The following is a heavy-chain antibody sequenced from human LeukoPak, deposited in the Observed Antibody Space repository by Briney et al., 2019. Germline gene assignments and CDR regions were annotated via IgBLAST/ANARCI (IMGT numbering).Heavy chain of an antibody. Sequence: VASVKVSCKASGYTFTSYGISCVRQAPGQGLEWMGWISAYNGNTNYAQKLQGGVTMTTDTSTSTAYMELRSLRSDDTAVYYCASGLYCSGGSCYPGAFDIWGQGTMVTVSS. D-gene: IGHD2-15*01. CDR3: ASGLYCSGGSCYPGAFDI. CDR1: GYTFTSYG. V-gene: IGHV1-18*04. J-gene: IGHJ3*02. CDR2: ISAYNGNT.